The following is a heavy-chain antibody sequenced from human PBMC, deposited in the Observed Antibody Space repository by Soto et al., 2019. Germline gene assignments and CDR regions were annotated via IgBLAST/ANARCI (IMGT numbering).Heavy chain of an antibody. CDR2: MNPKSGGA. CDR1: GYTFTDYY. J-gene: IGHJ3*02. CDR3: TRENIENSDGLYDAFDI. V-gene: IGHV1-2*02. D-gene: IGHD5-18*01. Sequence: ASVKVSCKTSGYTFTDYYTHWVRQAPGQGLEWMGWMNPKSGGAYVAQKFQGRVTLTRDTSIGTAYIEVNSLTSDDTAVYFCTRENIENSDGLYDAFDIWGQGTTVTVS.